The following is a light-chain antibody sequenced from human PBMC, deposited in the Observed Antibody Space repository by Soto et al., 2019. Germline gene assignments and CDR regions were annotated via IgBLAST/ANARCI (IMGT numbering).Light chain of an antibody. CDR2: DAS. J-gene: IGKJ2*01. V-gene: IGKV1-5*01. CDR1: QSISGW. Sequence: DIQMTQSPYTLSPSVGDRVSITCRASQSISGWLAWYQQKPGKAPKLLIYDASSLESGVPSRFSGSGSRTEFSLTISRLQPDDFATYYCQQYNSYSVNAFRQGTKLEIK. CDR3: QQYNSYSVNA.